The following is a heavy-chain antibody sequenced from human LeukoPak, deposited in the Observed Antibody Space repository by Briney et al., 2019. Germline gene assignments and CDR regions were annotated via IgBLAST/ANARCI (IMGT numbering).Heavy chain of an antibody. CDR3: TTDLRQLELQKRPFIDY. CDR1: GFTFSNAW. V-gene: IGHV3-15*01. D-gene: IGHD1-1*01. CDR2: IKSKTDGGTT. J-gene: IGHJ4*02. Sequence: GGSLRLSCAASGFTFSNAWMSWVRQAPGKGREWVGRIKSKTDGGTTDYAAPVKGRFTISRDDSKNTLYLQMNSLKTEDTAVYYCTTDLRQLELQKRPFIDYWGQGTLVTVSS.